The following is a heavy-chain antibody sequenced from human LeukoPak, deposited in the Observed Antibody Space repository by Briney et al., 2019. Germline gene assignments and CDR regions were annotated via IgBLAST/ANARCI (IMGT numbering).Heavy chain of an antibody. CDR1: GFTFSSYA. Sequence: GGSLRLSCAASGFTFSSYAMSWVRQAPGKGLEWVSAISGSGGSTYYADSVKGRFTISRDNSKNTLYLQMNSLRAEDTAVYFCAKVVARTYYDSSGYFDYWGQGTLVTVSS. J-gene: IGHJ4*02. CDR2: ISGSGGST. D-gene: IGHD3-22*01. V-gene: IGHV3-23*01. CDR3: AKVVARTYYDSSGYFDY.